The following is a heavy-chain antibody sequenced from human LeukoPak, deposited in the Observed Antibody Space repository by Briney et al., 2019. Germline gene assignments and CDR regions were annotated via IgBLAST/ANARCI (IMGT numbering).Heavy chain of an antibody. D-gene: IGHD1-1*01. CDR1: GFTFSSYA. Sequence: GGSLRLSCAASGFTFSSYAMHWVRQAPGKGLEWVAVISYDGSNKYYAESVKGRFTISRDNSKNTLYLQMNSLRAEDTAVYYCARVDSAVLDAFDIWGQGTMVTVSS. CDR2: ISYDGSNK. V-gene: IGHV3-30-3*01. J-gene: IGHJ3*02. CDR3: ARVDSAVLDAFDI.